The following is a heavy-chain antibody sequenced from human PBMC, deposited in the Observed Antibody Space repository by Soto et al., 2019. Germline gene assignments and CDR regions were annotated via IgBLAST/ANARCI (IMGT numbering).Heavy chain of an antibody. CDR1: GGSISSSIYY. Sequence: PSDTLSLTCTVSGGSISSSIYYWGWIRQPPGKGLEWIGNIYYSGSTYYNPSLNSRLTMSVDTSKNQFSLNLSSVTAADTAVYYCARGPQSSHDYWGQGILVTVSS. D-gene: IGHD6-6*01. CDR3: ARGPQSSHDY. J-gene: IGHJ4*02. CDR2: IYYSGST. V-gene: IGHV4-39*01.